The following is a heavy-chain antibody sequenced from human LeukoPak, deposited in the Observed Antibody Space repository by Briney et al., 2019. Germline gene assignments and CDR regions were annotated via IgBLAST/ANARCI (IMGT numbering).Heavy chain of an antibody. V-gene: IGHV5-51*01. CDR1: GYSFNSYW. D-gene: IGHD3-16*01. J-gene: IGHJ4*01. CDR2: IYPGDSDI. Sequence: GESLKISCKGSGYSFNSYWIGWVRQMPGKGLEWVGIIYPGDSDIRYGPSLQGKVSISADNSISTAYLQWSRLKAADTALYYCAKRVGGGGAFEYWGHGTLVTVSS. CDR3: AKRVGGGGAFEY.